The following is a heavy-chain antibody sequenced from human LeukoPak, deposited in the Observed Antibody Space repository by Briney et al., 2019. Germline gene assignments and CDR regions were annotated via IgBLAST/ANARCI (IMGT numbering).Heavy chain of an antibody. CDR2: INPNSGGT. D-gene: IGHD3-10*01. J-gene: IGHJ4*02. CDR1: GFTFSSYG. Sequence: GRSLRLSCAASGFTFSSYGMHWVRQAPGQGLEWMGWINPNSGGTNYAQKFQGRVTMTRDTSISTAYMELSRLRSDDTAVYYCARDTIYGSGSVDYWGQGTLVTVSS. V-gene: IGHV1-2*02. CDR3: ARDTIYGSGSVDY.